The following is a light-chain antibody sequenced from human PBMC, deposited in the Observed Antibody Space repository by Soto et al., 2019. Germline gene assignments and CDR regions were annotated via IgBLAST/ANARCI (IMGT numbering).Light chain of an antibody. CDR3: QQYGSSPTT. V-gene: IGKV3-20*01. Sequence: EVVLTQSPATLSLSPGERATLSCRASQSVSNNYLAFYQQKPGQGPRLLIYGASNRATGIPDRFSGRGSGTDFTLTISRLEPEDFAVYYCQQYGSSPTTFGQGTKV. J-gene: IGKJ1*01. CDR1: QSVSNNY. CDR2: GAS.